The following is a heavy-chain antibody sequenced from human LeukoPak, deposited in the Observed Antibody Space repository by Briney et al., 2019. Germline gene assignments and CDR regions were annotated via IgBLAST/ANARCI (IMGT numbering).Heavy chain of an antibody. CDR2: ISSSSTTI. V-gene: IGHV3-48*02. CDR1: GFTFSSYS. J-gene: IGHJ4*02. D-gene: IGHD2-21*02. CDR3: ARDSLYGDPFFDC. Sequence: GGSLRLSCAASGFTFSSYSMNWVRQAPGKGLEWVSDISSSSTTIYYADSVKGRFTISRDNAKNSLYLQMNSLRDEDTAVYYCARDSLYGDPFFDCWGQGTLVTVSS.